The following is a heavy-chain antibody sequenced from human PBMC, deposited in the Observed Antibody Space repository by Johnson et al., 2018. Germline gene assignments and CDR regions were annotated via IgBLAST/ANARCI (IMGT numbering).Heavy chain of an antibody. Sequence: QWVRQPAGGGLEWFAAMNGAGDTFYGDSVKGRFTVSREDAKNSFSLHMTGLRAVDTAVYYCAIVNGGFWSAAACYGDAFDIWGQGTLVTVSS. CDR3: AIVNGGFWSAAACYGDAFDI. V-gene: IGHV3-13*01. J-gene: IGHJ3*02. CDR2: MNGAGDT. D-gene: IGHD3-3*01.